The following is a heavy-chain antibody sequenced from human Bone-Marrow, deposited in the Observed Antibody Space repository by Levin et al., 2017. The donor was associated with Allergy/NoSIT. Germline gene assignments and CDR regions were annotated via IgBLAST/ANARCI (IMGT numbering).Heavy chain of an antibody. Sequence: SQTLSLTCSVSGASFDTETHYWHWIRQAPGKTLEWIGYISHSGRPNYNPSVKSRVTISMDPSKNHFSLNLTSVTAADPAVYFCATETVYGDPWFFDVWGPGTLATVSS. D-gene: IGHD2/OR15-2a*01. CDR3: ATETVYGDPWFFDV. CDR2: ISHSGRP. J-gene: IGHJ2*01. V-gene: IGHV4-61*03. CDR1: GASFDTETHY.